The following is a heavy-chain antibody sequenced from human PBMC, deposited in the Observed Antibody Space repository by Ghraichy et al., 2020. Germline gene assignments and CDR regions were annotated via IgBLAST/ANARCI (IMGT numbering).Heavy chain of an antibody. D-gene: IGHD4-17*01. Sequence: GGSLRLSCAASGFTFSAYALLWFRQPPGKGLEFVAVIWRNGINEFYADSVKGRFTISRDNSKKTVFLQMNSLRADDTAVYFCARGPDSGPSPFDYWGQGTLVTVSS. J-gene: IGHJ4*02. V-gene: IGHV3-33*01. CDR2: IWRNGINE. CDR1: GFTFSAYA. CDR3: ARGPDSGPSPFDY.